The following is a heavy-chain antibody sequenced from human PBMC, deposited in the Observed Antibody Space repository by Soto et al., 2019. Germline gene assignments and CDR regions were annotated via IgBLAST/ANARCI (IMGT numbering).Heavy chain of an antibody. CDR3: ARREIQGPIEY. J-gene: IGHJ4*02. D-gene: IGHD1-26*01. V-gene: IGHV4-39*07. CDR1: GDSISSNTYS. CDR2: IHFSGNT. Sequence: SEPLSLTYTVSGDSISSNTYSWSWIRQPPGKGLEYIGTIHFSGNTYYNPSLKSRVTMSVDTSKNQFSLKLTSVTAVDTAVYYCARREIQGPIEYWGQGTLVTLSS.